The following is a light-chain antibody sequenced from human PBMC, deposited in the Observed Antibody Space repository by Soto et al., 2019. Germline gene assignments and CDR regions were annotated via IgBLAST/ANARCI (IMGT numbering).Light chain of an antibody. CDR3: SSYTAGGTI. CDR2: EVN. Sequence: QSVLTQPPSASGSPGQSVAISCIGTSSDVGGYNYVSWYQQHPGKAPKLMIYEVNKRPSGVPDRFSGSKSGNTASLTVSGLQAEDEADYYCSSYTAGGTIFGTGTKVTVL. V-gene: IGLV2-8*01. CDR1: SSDVGGYNY. J-gene: IGLJ1*01.